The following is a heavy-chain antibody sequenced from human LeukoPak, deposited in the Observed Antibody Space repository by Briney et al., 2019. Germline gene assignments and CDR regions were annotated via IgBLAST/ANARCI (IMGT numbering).Heavy chain of an antibody. CDR1: GYSFTSYW. J-gene: IGHJ4*02. D-gene: IGHD2-15*01. V-gene: IGHV5-51*01. Sequence: GESLKISCKGSGYSFTSYWIGWVRQMPGKGLEWMGIIYPGDSDTRYSPSFQGQVTISADKSISTAYLQWSSLKASDTAMYYCARPPYCGGGSCYSPIDYWGQGTLVTVSS. CDR2: IYPGDSDT. CDR3: ARPPYCGGGSCYSPIDY.